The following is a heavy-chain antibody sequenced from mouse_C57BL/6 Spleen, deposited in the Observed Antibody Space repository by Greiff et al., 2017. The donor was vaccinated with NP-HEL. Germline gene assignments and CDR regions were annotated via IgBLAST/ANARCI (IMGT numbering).Heavy chain of an antibody. V-gene: IGHV5-12*01. J-gene: IGHJ4*01. D-gene: IGHD2-13*01. CDR3: ARVIYYAMDY. Sequence: EVHLVESGGGLVQPGGSLKFSCAASGFTFSDYYMYWVRQTPEKRLEWVAYISTGGGSTDYPDTVKGRFTISRDNAKNTLYLQMSRLKSEDTAMYYCARVIYYAMDYRGQGTSVTVSS. CDR2: ISTGGGST. CDR1: GFTFSDYY.